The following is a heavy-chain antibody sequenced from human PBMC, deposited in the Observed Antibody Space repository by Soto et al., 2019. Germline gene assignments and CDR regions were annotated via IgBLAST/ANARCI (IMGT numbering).Heavy chain of an antibody. CDR1: GCTISNYA. CDR2: IIPIFGTR. D-gene: IGHD2-15*01. V-gene: IGHV1-69*13. CDR3: AKDGGREGYFGNWFDP. J-gene: IGHJ5*02. Sequence: ASVKASCKSSGCTISNYAITCVRQAPGQGLEWLGRIIPIFGTRDYAQKFQGRVTISADESTTTAYMELSSLRSDDTAVYYCAKDGGREGYFGNWFDPWGQGTLVTVSS.